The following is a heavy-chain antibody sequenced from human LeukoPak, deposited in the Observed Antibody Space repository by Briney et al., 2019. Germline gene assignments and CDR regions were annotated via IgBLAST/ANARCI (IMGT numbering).Heavy chain of an antibody. J-gene: IGHJ5*02. Sequence: SETLSLTCAASGWSFSGYYWSWIRQPPGKGLEWIGEINHSGSTNYNPSLKSRVTMSVDTSKNQFSLQLSSVTAADTAVYYCARDCYDFWSGYYNGWFDPWGQGTLVTVSS. CDR2: INHSGST. CDR3: ARDCYDFWSGYYNGWFDP. D-gene: IGHD3-3*01. V-gene: IGHV4-34*01. CDR1: GWSFSGYY.